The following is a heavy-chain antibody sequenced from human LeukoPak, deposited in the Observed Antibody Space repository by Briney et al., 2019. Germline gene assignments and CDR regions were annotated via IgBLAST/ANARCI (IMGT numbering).Heavy chain of an antibody. CDR3: ARGFRSDFDY. Sequence: GGTPRLSCAASGFTFTSHGMNWVRQAPGKGLEWASVIYSGGSTYYADSVKGRFTISRDNSKNTLYLQMNSLRAEDTAVYYCARGFRSDFDYWGQGTLVTVSS. CDR1: GFTFTSHG. CDR2: IYSGGST. J-gene: IGHJ4*02. V-gene: IGHV3-53*01.